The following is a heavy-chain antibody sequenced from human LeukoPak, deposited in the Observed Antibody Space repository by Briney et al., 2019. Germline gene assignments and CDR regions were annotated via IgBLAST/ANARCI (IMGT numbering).Heavy chain of an antibody. J-gene: IGHJ4*02. CDR2: IYYSGTT. D-gene: IGHD5-12*01. V-gene: IGHV4-31*03. CDR3: ARVAGYPNYYFDY. CDR1: GGSISSGGYY. Sequence: SQTLSLTCTVSGGSISSGGYYWSWIRQHPGKGLEWIGYIYYSGTTYYNPSLKSRVTISVDTSKHQFSLKLSSVTAADTAVYYCARVAGYPNYYFDYWGQGTLVTVSS.